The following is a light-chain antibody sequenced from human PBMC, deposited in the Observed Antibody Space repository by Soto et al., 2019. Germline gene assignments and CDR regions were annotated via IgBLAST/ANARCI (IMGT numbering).Light chain of an antibody. CDR1: QSVSGSY. CDR2: GAS. Sequence: EIVVTQAPSTPSFSPGERTTPSCTARQSVSGSYLAWYHQKPGQAPRLXIYGASGRATGIPDRFSGSGSGTDFTLTISGLQSEDSAVYYCQQYKSWPPITFGQGTRLEI. CDR3: QQYKSWPPIT. V-gene: IGKV3-20*01. J-gene: IGKJ5*01.